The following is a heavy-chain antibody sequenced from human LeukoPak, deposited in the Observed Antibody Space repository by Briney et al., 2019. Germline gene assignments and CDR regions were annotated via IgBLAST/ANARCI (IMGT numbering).Heavy chain of an antibody. V-gene: IGHV1-18*01. CDR3: ARDPNDSSGYLLYNWFDP. Sequence: PVASVKVSCKASGYTFTSYGISWVRQAPGQGLEWMGWISAYNGNTNYAQKLQGRVTMTTDTSTSTAYMELRSLRSDDTAVYYCARDPNDSSGYLLYNWFDPWGQGTLVTVSS. J-gene: IGHJ5*02. CDR2: ISAYNGNT. D-gene: IGHD3-22*01. CDR1: GYTFTSYG.